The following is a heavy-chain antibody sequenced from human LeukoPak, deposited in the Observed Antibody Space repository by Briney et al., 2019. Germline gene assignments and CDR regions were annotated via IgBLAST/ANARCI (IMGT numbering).Heavy chain of an antibody. CDR1: GGSISSGGYY. J-gene: IGHJ4*02. CDR2: INHSGST. CDR3: AQTLEVSTITVHY. D-gene: IGHD2-8*02. V-gene: IGHV4-30-2*01. Sequence: PSQTLSLTCTVSGGSISSGGYYWSWIRQPPGKGLEWIGEINHSGSTTYNPSLRSRVTISVDTSKKHFSLKLTSVTAADTAVYFCAQTLEVSTITVHYWGQGTLVTVSS.